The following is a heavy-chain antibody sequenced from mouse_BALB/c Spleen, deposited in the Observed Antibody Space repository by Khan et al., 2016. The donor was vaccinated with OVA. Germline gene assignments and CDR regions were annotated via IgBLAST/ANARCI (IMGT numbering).Heavy chain of an antibody. J-gene: IGHJ2*01. CDR3: AREYGGDFDY. Sequence: EVQLVESGPGLVKPSQSLSLTCTVTGYSITSDYAWNWIRQFPGNKLEWMGYISYSGNTNYNPSLKSRISITRDTSKNQFFLQLNSVTTEDTATYYCAREYGGDFDYWGQGTTLTVSS. D-gene: IGHD2-10*02. CDR2: ISYSGNT. CDR1: GYSITSDYA. V-gene: IGHV3-2*02.